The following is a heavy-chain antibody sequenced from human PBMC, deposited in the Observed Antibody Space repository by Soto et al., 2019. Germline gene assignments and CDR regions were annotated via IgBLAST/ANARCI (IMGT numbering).Heavy chain of an antibody. CDR2: IFYSGST. CDR3: ARRYSSSFDY. CDR1: GGSINSYY. Sequence: QVQLQESGPGLVKPSETLSLTCTVSGGSINSYYWSWIRQPPGKGLEWIGYIFYSGSTNYNPSLKSRVPISVDTSKNQFSLKLSSVTAADTAVYYCARRYSSSFDYWGQGTLVTVSS. J-gene: IGHJ4*02. D-gene: IGHD6-13*01. V-gene: IGHV4-59*08.